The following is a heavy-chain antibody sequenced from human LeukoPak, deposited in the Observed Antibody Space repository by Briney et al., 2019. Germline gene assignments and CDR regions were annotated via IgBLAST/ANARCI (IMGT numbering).Heavy chain of an antibody. CDR2: IYASGIT. CDR3: ARGHGGSSSHRYSDY. J-gene: IGHJ4*02. V-gene: IGHV3-66*01. CDR1: GFIVSNNY. Sequence: GGSLRPSCVASGFIVSNNYMSWVRQAPGKGLEWVSVIYASGITYYADSVKGRFTISRDNSKSTLYFQMNSLRAEDTAVYYCARGHGGSSSHRYSDYWGQGTQVTLSS. D-gene: IGHD6-6*01.